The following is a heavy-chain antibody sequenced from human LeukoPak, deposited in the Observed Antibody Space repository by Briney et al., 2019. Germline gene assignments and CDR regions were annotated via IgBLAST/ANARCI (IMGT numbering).Heavy chain of an antibody. CDR2: IWYXXSXE. V-gene: IGHV3-33*01. CDR1: GFTFNSYG. CDR3: AGDYGEYYYGMDV. D-gene: IGHD4-17*01. J-gene: IGHJ6*02. Sequence: PGRSLRLSCAASGFTFNSYGMHWVRQAPGKGLXXXAVIWYXXSXEXXAXXVXGRFTISRDNSKNTLYLQMNSLRAEDTAVYYCAGDYGEYYYGMDVWGQGTTVTVSS.